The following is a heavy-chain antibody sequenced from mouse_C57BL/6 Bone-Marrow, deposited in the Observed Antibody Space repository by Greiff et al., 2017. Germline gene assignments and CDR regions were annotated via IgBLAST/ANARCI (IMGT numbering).Heavy chain of an antibody. D-gene: IGHD3-2*02. CDR2: ILPGSGST. J-gene: IGHJ2*01. CDR1: GYTFTGYW. Sequence: ELSCKATGYTFTGYWIEWVKQRPGHGLEWIGEILPGSGSTNYNEKFKGKATFTADTSSNTAYMQLSSLTTEDSAIYYCARGGTAQATWDFDYWGQGTTPTVSS. CDR3: ARGGTAQATWDFDY. V-gene: IGHV1-9*01.